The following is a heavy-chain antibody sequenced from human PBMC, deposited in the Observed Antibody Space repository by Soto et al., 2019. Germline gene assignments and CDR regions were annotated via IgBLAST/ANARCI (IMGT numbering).Heavy chain of an antibody. D-gene: IGHD3-10*01. J-gene: IGHJ4*02. V-gene: IGHV4-61*08. CDR1: GGSIDSGDYY. Sequence: PSETLSLTCTVSGGSIDSGDYYWIWIRQPPGMGLEWIGYVYYSGTTNYNPFLKSRVTLSLDKSKNQFSLKMNSVTAADTAVYYCARDYNSGSYRFDYWGPGILVTVSS. CDR3: ARDYNSGSYRFDY. CDR2: VYYSGTT.